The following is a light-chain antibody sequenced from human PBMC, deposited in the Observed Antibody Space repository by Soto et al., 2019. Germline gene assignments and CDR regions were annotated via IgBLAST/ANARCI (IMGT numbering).Light chain of an antibody. Sequence: EIVLTQSPGTLSLSPGERATLSCRASQSVNSNYLAWYQQKPGQVPRPLIYGASIRAAGVPDRLSGSGSVTDFTLTISRLEPEDYAGYYCQQYGTSPHTFGQGTKLEIK. V-gene: IGKV3-20*01. CDR1: QSVNSNY. J-gene: IGKJ2*01. CDR2: GAS. CDR3: QQYGTSPHT.